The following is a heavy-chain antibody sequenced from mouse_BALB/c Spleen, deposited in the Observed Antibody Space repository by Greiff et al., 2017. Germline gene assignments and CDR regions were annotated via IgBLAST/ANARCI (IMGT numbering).Heavy chain of an antibody. V-gene: IGHV5-4*02. CDR2: ISDGGSYT. Sequence: EVNVVESGGGLVKPGGSLKLSCAASGFTFSDYYMYWVRQTPEKRLEWVATISDGGSYTYYPDSVKGRFTISRDNAKNNLYLQMSSLKSEDTAMYYCARDYDGTAFDYWGQGTTLTVSS. J-gene: IGHJ2*01. D-gene: IGHD2-12*01. CDR3: ARDYDGTAFDY. CDR1: GFTFSDYY.